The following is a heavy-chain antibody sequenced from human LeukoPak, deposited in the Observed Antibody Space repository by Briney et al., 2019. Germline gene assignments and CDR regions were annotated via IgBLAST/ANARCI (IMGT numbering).Heavy chain of an antibody. J-gene: IGHJ4*02. V-gene: IGHV4-59*08. CDR2: IFYSGST. Sequence: PSETLSLTCTVSGGSISSYYWSWIRQPPGQGLEWIGYIFYSGSTNYNPSLESRVTISVDTSKSQFSLRLTSVTAADTAVYYCARHSSLGHFDFWGKGTLVTVSS. CDR3: ARHSSLGHFDF. CDR1: GGSISSYY.